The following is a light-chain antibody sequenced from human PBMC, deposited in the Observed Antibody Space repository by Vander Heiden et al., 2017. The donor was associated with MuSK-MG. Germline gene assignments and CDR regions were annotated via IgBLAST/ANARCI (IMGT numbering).Light chain of an antibody. CDR2: AAS. Sequence: DIQMTQSPSSLSASVGDRVTITCRASQTINNYLNWYQQKPGEAPKLVIYAASTLHSGVPSRFSGSGSGTAFTLTLSNLQPEDFATYFCQQSDSTPHTFGLGTKLEIK. CDR3: QQSDSTPHT. CDR1: QTINNY. J-gene: IGKJ2*01. V-gene: IGKV1-39*01.